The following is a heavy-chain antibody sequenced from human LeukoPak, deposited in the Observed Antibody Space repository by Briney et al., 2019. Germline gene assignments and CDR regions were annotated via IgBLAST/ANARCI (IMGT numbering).Heavy chain of an antibody. CDR3: ARHKGYFDY. Sequence: SETLSLTCTVSGGSISSSSYYWGWIRQPPGKGLEWIGSIYYSGNTYYNPSLKSRVTISVDTSKNQFSLKLSSVTAADTAVYYCARHKGYFDYWGQGTLVTVSS. J-gene: IGHJ4*02. CDR1: GGSISSSSYY. V-gene: IGHV4-39*01. CDR2: IYYSGNT.